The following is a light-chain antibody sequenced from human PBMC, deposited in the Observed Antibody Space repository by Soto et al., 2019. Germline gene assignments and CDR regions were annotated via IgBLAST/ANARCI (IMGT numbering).Light chain of an antibody. J-gene: IGLJ3*02. CDR3: QSYDSSLSRRWV. Sequence: QSVLTQPPSVSGAPGQRVTISCTGSSSNIGAGYPVHWYQQLPGTAPKLLVAGNRPSGVPDRFSVSKSGASASLAIAGLQAEDEADYYCQSYDSSLSRRWVFGGGTKLTVL. V-gene: IGLV1-40*01. CDR1: SSNIGAGYP. CDR2: G.